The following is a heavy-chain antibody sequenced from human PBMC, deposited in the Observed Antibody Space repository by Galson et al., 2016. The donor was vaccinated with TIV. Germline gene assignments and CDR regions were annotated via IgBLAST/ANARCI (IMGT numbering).Heavy chain of an antibody. J-gene: IGHJ4*02. CDR3: ARLYYSSGWNFDY. CDR2: MNQHGSEK. V-gene: IGHV3-7*01. D-gene: IGHD6-19*01. CDR1: GFTFSSYW. Sequence: SLRLSCAASGFTFSSYWMTWVRQAPGKGLEWVANMNQHGSEKYYVDSVEGRFTISRDNAKNSLYLQMNSLRAEDTAVYYCARLYYSSGWNFDYWGQGTLVTVSS.